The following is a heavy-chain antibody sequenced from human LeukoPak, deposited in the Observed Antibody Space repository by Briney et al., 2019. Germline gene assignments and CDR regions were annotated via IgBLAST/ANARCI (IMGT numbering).Heavy chain of an antibody. Sequence: SGGSLRLSCAASGFTFSSYAMSWVRQAPGKGLEWVSAISGSGGSTYYADSVKGRFTTSRDNSKNTLYLQMNSLRAEDTAVYYCAKDGGQVVPAADDYWGQGTLVTVSS. J-gene: IGHJ4*02. CDR2: ISGSGGST. D-gene: IGHD2-2*01. CDR1: GFTFSSYA. V-gene: IGHV3-23*01. CDR3: AKDGGQVVPAADDY.